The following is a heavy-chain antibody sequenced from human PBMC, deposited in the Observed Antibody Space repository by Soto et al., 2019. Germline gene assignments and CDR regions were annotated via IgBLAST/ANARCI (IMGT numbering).Heavy chain of an antibody. CDR2: ISGTGGST. CDR3: AKDRLAGNFDY. V-gene: IGHV3-23*01. Sequence: SLRLSCAASGFTFNNYAMNWVRQAPGKGLEWVATISGTGGSTYYADSVKGRFTISRDNSKNTLYLQMNSLRVEDTAVYYCAKDRLAGNFDYWGQRTQVTVSS. J-gene: IGHJ4*02. CDR1: GFTFNNYA.